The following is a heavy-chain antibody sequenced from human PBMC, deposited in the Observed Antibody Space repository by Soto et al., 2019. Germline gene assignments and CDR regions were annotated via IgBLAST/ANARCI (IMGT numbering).Heavy chain of an antibody. V-gene: IGHV1-46*01. CDR2: INPSGGST. Sequence: ASVKVSCKASGYTFTDFYMHWVRQAPGQGLEWMGRINPSGGSTNYSQKFQGRVTMTRDTSASTAYMELSSLRSEDTAVYYCARDVSWRQGYYHYGMYFWAQGTTDTVSS. CDR3: ARDVSWRQGYYHYGMYF. D-gene: IGHD3-3*01. J-gene: IGHJ6*02. CDR1: GYTFTDFY.